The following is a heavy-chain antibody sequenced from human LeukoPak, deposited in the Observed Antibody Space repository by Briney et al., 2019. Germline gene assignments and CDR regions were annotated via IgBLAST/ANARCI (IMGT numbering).Heavy chain of an antibody. Sequence: PGGSLRLSCAASGFTFSNHEMNWVRQAPGKGLEWVSYISSSGSTIYYADSVKGRFTISRDNAKNSLDLQMNSLRAEDTAVYYCARESDFWSGYYSVLDYWGQGTLVTVSP. D-gene: IGHD3-3*01. V-gene: IGHV3-48*03. J-gene: IGHJ4*02. CDR3: ARESDFWSGYYSVLDY. CDR1: GFTFSNHE. CDR2: ISSSGSTI.